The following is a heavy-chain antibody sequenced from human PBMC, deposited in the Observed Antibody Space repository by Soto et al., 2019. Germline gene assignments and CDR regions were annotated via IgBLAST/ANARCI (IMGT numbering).Heavy chain of an antibody. J-gene: IGHJ5*02. V-gene: IGHV4-31*03. CDR1: GGSISSGGYY. CDR2: IYYSGST. Sequence: QVQLQESGPGLVKPSQTLSLTCTVSGGSISSGGYYWSWIRQHPGKGLEWIGYIYYSGSTYYNPSLKSRVTISVDTSKNQFSLKLSSVTAADTAVYYCARDNHAPSSGYQRINWFDPWGQGTLVTVSS. CDR3: ARDNHAPSSGYQRINWFDP. D-gene: IGHD3-22*01.